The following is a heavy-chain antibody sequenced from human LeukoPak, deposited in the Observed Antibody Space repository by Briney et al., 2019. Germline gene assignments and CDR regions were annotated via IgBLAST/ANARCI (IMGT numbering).Heavy chain of an antibody. CDR1: GFTFSGSA. D-gene: IGHD5-24*01. CDR3: AKALRTDGYNYEKGLGV. CDR2: IRSKANSYAT. Sequence: GGSLRLSCAASGFTFSGSAMHWVRQASGKGLEWVGRIRSKANSYATAYGASVKGRFIISRDDSKNTAYLQMNSLRAEDTAVYYCAKALRTDGYNYEKGLGVWGRGTTVTVSS. J-gene: IGHJ6*02. V-gene: IGHV3-73*01.